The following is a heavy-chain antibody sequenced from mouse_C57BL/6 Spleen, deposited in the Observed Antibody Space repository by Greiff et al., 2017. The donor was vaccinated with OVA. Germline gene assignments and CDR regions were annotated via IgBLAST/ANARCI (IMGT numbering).Heavy chain of an antibody. CDR1: GYTFTSYW. Sequence: QVQLQQPGAELVKPGASVKLSCKASGYTFTSYWMHWVKQRPGQGLEWIGMIHPNSGSTNYNEKFKSKATLTVDKSSSTAYMQLSSLTSEDSAVYYCAREGYSNLFLYYFDYWGQGTTLTVSS. V-gene: IGHV1-64*01. CDR3: AREGYSNLFLYYFDY. J-gene: IGHJ2*01. D-gene: IGHD2-5*01. CDR2: IHPNSGST.